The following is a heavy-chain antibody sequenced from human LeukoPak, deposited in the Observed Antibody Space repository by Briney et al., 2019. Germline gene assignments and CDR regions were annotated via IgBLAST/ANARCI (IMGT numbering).Heavy chain of an antibody. V-gene: IGHV4-59*01. J-gene: IGHJ4*02. CDR3: ARSGSSGSGVDY. CDR2: IYYSGST. D-gene: IGHD6-19*01. CDR1: GGSISSYY. Sequence: PSETLSLTCTVSGGSISSYYWSWIRQPPGKGLEWIGYIYYSGSTNYNPSLKSRVTISVDTSKNQFSLKLSSVTAADTAVYYCARSGSSGSGVDYWGQGTLVTVSS.